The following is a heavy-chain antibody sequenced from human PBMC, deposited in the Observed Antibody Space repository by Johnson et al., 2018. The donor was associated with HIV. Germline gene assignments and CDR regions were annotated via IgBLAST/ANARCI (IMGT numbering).Heavy chain of an antibody. CDR3: AREQELIGERAFDI. V-gene: IGHV3-74*01. J-gene: IGHJ3*02. CDR2: MNADGKST. CDR1: GFTFSNYW. D-gene: IGHD6-13*01. Sequence: VQLVESGGGLVQPGGSLRLSCAASGFTFSNYWMHWVRQAPGKGLVWVSRMNADGKSTTYADSVKGRFTISRDNAKNTLYLQMNSLRAEDTAVYYCAREQELIGERAFDIWGQGTMVTVSS.